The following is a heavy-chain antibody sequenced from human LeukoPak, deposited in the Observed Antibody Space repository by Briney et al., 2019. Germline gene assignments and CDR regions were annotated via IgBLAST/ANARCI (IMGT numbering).Heavy chain of an antibody. Sequence: PGGSLRLSWAASGFAFRSYWMSWVRQAPGKGLEWVANIKGDGSDKYYLDSLKGRFTVSRDNAKNSLYLQVNSLRADDTAVYYCARPFGSGTYYQFDLWGQGTLVTVSS. CDR3: ARPFGSGTYYQFDL. J-gene: IGHJ4*02. D-gene: IGHD3-10*01. CDR2: IKGDGSDK. V-gene: IGHV3-7*04. CDR1: GFAFRSYW.